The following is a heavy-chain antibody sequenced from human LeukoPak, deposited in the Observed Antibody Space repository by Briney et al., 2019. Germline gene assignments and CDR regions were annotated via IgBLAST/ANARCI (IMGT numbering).Heavy chain of an antibody. CDR3: ARECLAGIGMIVDDPDAFDI. J-gene: IGHJ3*02. D-gene: IGHD3-22*01. V-gene: IGHV3-7*01. CDR1: GFTFSRYW. CDR2: IKQDGSEK. Sequence: PGGSLRLSCAASGFTFSRYWMSWVRQAPGKGLEWVANIKQDGSEKYYVDSVKGRFTISRDNAKNSLYLQMNSLRAEDTAVYYCARECLAGIGMIVDDPDAFDIWGQGTMVTVSS.